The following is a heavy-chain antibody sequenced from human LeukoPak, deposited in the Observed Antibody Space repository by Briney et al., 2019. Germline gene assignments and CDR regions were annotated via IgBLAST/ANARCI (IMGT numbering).Heavy chain of an antibody. D-gene: IGHD6-6*01. CDR1: GFTFGNYW. CDR3: ARWATSFDL. CDR2: IKQDGSDK. V-gene: IGHV3-7*01. Sequence: GGSLRLSCAASGFTFGNYWMSWVRQAPGKGLEWVANIKQDGSDKYYVDSVTGRFTTSRDNAKNSLYLQMNNLRAEDTAVYYCARWATSFDLWGQGTLVTVSS. J-gene: IGHJ4*02.